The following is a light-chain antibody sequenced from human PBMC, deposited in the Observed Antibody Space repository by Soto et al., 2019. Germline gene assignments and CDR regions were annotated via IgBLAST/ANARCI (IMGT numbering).Light chain of an antibody. CDR2: GND. CDR3: ATWDTNLSAV. J-gene: IGLJ3*02. V-gene: IGLV1-51*01. CDR1: TSNIGHNY. Sequence: QSVLTQPPSVSAAPGQTVTISCSGGTSNIGHNYVSWYQQLPGTAPTLLIYGNDKRPSGIPDRFSGSKSGTSATLAITGLLTGDEADYYCATWDTNLSAVFGGGTKVTVL.